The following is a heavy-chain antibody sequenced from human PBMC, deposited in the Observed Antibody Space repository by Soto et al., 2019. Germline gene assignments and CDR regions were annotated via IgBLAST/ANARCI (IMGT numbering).Heavy chain of an antibody. CDR1: GYTFTSYG. CDR3: ASALDCTNGVCYYYFDY. Sequence: ASVKVSCKASGYTFTSYGISWVRQAPGQGLEWMGWISAYNDNTNYAQKLQSRVNMTTDTATSTAYMELRSLRSDDTAVYYCASALDCTNGVCYYYFDYWGQGTLVTVSS. J-gene: IGHJ4*02. D-gene: IGHD2-8*01. CDR2: ISAYNDNT. V-gene: IGHV1-18*04.